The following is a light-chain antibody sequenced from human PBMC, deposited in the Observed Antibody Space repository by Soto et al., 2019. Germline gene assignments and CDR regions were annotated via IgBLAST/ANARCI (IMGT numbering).Light chain of an antibody. V-gene: IGLV1-51*01. Sequence: QSVLTQPPSVSAAPGQKVTISCSGSSSNIGNKYVSWYQQLPGTAPKLLIYDNDKRPSGIPDRFSGSKSGTSATLGITGLQTGDEADYYCGTWDNSLSVVVFGGGTKLTVL. CDR2: DND. CDR1: SSNIGNKY. J-gene: IGLJ2*01. CDR3: GTWDNSLSVVV.